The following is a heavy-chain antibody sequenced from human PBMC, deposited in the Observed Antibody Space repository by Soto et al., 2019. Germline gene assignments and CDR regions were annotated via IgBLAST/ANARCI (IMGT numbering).Heavy chain of an antibody. CDR3: ARGRGFDY. J-gene: IGHJ4*02. CDR2: IYYSGST. Sequence: QVQLQESGPGLVKPSGTRSLTCAVSSASIISSGTWWSWVRQPPGKGLEWIGEIYYSGSTNYNPSLKSRVTISVDKSKNQFSLKLNSVTAADTAVYYCARGRGFDYWGQGALVTVSS. CDR1: SASIISSGTW. V-gene: IGHV4-4*02.